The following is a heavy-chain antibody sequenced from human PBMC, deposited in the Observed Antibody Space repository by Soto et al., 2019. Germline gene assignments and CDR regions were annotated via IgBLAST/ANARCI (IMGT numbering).Heavy chain of an antibody. CDR2: INPDGPIV. Sequence: EVQVVESGGDLVQPGGSLRLSCAASGMTLSTYWVHWVRQAPGMGLMWVSRINPDGPIVSYEDSVKGRFTISRDNVKNTGYLQMNSLRVEDTAVYYCARPYCSRSSSCYSPPDYWGQGTLVTVSS. CDR3: ARPYCSRSSSCYSPPDY. J-gene: IGHJ4*02. CDR1: GMTLSTYW. V-gene: IGHV3-74*01. D-gene: IGHD2-2*01.